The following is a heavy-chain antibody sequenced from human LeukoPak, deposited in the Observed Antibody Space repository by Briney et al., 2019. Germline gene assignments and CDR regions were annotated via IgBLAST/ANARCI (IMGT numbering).Heavy chain of an antibody. D-gene: IGHD6-19*01. CDR3: VANGWYSLEH. J-gene: IGHJ1*01. CDR2: IYHSGNT. V-gene: IGHV4-4*02. Sequence: SETLSLTCAVSGGSISSTNWWSWVRQPPGKGLEWIGEIYHSGNTNYNPSLKSRVTLSVDKSKNQLSLKVNSVTAADTAVYYCVANGWYSLEHWGQGTLVIVPS. CDR1: GGSISSTNW.